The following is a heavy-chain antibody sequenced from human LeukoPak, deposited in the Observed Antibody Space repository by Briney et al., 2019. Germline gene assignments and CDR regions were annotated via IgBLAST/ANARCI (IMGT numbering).Heavy chain of an antibody. CDR1: GYTFTSYG. CDR3: ARDNSVRDEAWWFNP. CDR2: ISPSGGST. J-gene: IGHJ5*02. V-gene: IGHV1-46*01. D-gene: IGHD5-24*01. Sequence: EASVKVSCQASGYTFTSYGISWVRQAPGQGPEWMGVISPSGGSTTYAQKFQGRVTLTRDMSTSTDYLELSSLRSEDTAVYYCARDNSVRDEAWWFNPWGQGTLVTVSS.